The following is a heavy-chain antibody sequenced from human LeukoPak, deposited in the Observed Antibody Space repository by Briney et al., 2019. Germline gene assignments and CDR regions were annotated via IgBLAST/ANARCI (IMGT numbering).Heavy chain of an antibody. J-gene: IGHJ3*02. Sequence: PGGSLRLSCAASGFTFSSYSMNWVRQAPGKGLEWVSSISSSSSYIYYADSVKGRFTISRDNAKNSLYLQMNSLRAEDTAVYYCARGRRSPYSYGPGAFNIWGQGTMVTVSS. CDR3: ARGRRSPYSYGPGAFNI. CDR1: GFTFSSYS. V-gene: IGHV3-21*01. D-gene: IGHD5-18*01. CDR2: ISSSSSYI.